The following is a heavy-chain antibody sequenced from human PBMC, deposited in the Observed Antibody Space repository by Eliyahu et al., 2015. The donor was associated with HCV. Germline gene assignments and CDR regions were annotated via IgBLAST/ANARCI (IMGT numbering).Heavy chain of an antibody. D-gene: IGHD3-10*01. J-gene: IGHJ6*02. CDR3: ARVEYYYGSGSYSGYYYAMDV. CDR2: IIPILGIP. CDR1: GGTFSSYG. V-gene: IGHV1-69*04. Sequence: VKVSCKASGGTFSSYGISWVRQAPGQGLEWMGRIIPILGIPNYAQQFQGRVTITADKSTSAAYMELSSLRSEDTAVYYCARVEYYYGSGSYSGYYYAMDVWGQGTTVTVSS.